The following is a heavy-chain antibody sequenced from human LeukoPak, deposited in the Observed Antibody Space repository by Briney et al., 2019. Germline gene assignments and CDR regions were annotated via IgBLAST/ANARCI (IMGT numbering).Heavy chain of an antibody. CDR1: GGSISSSYW. D-gene: IGHD3-3*01. CDR2: IYHSGST. Sequence: PSETLSLTCAVSGGSISSSYWWSWVRQPPGKGLEWIGEIYHSGSTNYNPSLKSRVTISVDTSKNQFSLKLSSVTAADTAVYYCARGLLETFYDFWSGPLDYWGQGTLVTVSS. V-gene: IGHV4-4*02. J-gene: IGHJ4*02. CDR3: ARGLLETFYDFWSGPLDY.